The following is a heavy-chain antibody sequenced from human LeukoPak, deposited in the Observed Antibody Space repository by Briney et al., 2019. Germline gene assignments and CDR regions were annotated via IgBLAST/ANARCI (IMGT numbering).Heavy chain of an antibody. J-gene: IGHJ1*01. CDR2: INHSGST. D-gene: IGHD5-24*01. V-gene: IGHV4-34*01. CDR3: ARSGYIQLGEYFQH. Sequence: SETLSLTCAVYGGSFSGYYWSWIRQPPGKGLEWIGEINHSGSTNYNPSLKSRVTVSVDTSKNQFSLKLSSVTAADTAVYYCARSGYIQLGEYFQHWGQGTLVTVSS. CDR1: GGSFSGYY.